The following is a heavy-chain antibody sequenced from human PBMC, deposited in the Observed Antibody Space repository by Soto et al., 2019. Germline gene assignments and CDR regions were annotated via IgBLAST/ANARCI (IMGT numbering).Heavy chain of an antibody. CDR1: GFTFSSYG. CDR2: ISYDGSNK. J-gene: IGHJ6*02. CDR3: AKDNTAMALNYYYGMDV. Sequence: QVQLVESGGGVVQPGRSLRLSCAASGFTFSSYGMHWVCQAPGKGLEWVAVISYDGSNKYYADSVKGRFTISRDNSKNPLYLQMHSLRAEDTAVYYCAKDNTAMALNYYYGMDVWGQGTTVTVSS. V-gene: IGHV3-30*18. D-gene: IGHD5-18*01.